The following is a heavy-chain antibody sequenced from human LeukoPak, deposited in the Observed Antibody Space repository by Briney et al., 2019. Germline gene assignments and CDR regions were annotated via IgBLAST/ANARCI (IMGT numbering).Heavy chain of an antibody. V-gene: IGHV1-46*01. CDR2: INPSGGST. D-gene: IGHD3-22*01. CDR1: GYTFTSYY. Sequence: ASVKVSCKASGYTFTSYYMHWVRQAPGQGLEWMGIINPSGGSTSYAQKFQGRVTMTRDMSTSTVYMELSSLRSEDTAVYYCATIPNYYDNSPPGDYWGQGTLVTVSS. CDR3: ATIPNYYDNSPPGDY. J-gene: IGHJ4*02.